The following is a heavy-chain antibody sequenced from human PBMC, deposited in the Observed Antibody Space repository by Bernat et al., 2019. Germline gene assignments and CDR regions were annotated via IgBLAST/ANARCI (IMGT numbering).Heavy chain of an antibody. Sequence: QVQLVESGGGVVQPGRSLRLSCAASGFTFSSYGMHWVRQAPGKGLEWVAVISYDGSNKYYADSVKGRFTISRDNSKNTLYLQMNSLRAEDTAVYYCAKVGYYDYIWGSDKTSAGSFDYWGQGTLVTVSS. D-gene: IGHD3-16*01. CDR1: GFTFSSYG. CDR3: AKVGYYDYIWGSDKTSAGSFDY. J-gene: IGHJ4*02. CDR2: ISYDGSNK. V-gene: IGHV3-30*18.